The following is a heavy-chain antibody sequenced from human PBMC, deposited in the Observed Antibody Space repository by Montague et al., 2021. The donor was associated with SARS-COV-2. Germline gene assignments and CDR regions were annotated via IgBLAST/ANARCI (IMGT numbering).Heavy chain of an antibody. CDR1: GFPISSGNH. Sequence: SETLSLTCSVTGFPISSGNHWGWIRQSPGKGPEWIGSIYHSGYTSYNPSLRGRVTISVDTSKNQFSLRLSSVTAADTAVYYCVRVSYYYHRNDQPLGWFDPWGQGSLVTVSS. V-gene: IGHV4-38-2*02. CDR2: IYHSGYT. J-gene: IGHJ5*02. D-gene: IGHD3-22*01. CDR3: VRVSYYYHRNDQPLGWFDP.